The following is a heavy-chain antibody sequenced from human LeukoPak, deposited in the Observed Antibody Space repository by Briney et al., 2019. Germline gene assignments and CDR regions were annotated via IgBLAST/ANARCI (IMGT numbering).Heavy chain of an antibody. J-gene: IGHJ5*02. CDR2: ISGSGGST. V-gene: IGHV3-23*01. CDR1: GFTFSSYG. D-gene: IGHD1-26*01. CDR3: VKNGVYSGNPKAWSAP. Sequence: GGSLRLSCAASGFTFSSYGMSWVRQAPGKGLEWVSAISGSGGSTYYADSVKGRFTISRDNSKNTLYLQMNSLRGDDTAVYYCVKNGVYSGNPKAWSAPSGQGTLVTVSS.